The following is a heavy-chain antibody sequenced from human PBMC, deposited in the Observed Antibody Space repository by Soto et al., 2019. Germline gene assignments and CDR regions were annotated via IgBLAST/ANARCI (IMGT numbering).Heavy chain of an antibody. CDR2: IYYSGST. Sequence: QLQLQESGPGLVKPSETLSLTCTVSGGSISSSSYYWGWIRQPPGKGLEWIGSIYYSGSTYYNPSLKSRVTISVDTSKNQFSLKLSSVTAADTAVYYCARELGYCTNGVCSNWFDPWGQGTLVTVSS. CDR3: ARELGYCTNGVCSNWFDP. V-gene: IGHV4-39*02. CDR1: GGSISSSSYY. J-gene: IGHJ5*02. D-gene: IGHD2-8*01.